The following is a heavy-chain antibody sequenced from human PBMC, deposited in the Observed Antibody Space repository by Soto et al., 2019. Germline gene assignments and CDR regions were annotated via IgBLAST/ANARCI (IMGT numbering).Heavy chain of an antibody. CDR2: ISAYNGKT. CDR1: GYTFITYG. Sequence: QVQLVQSGAEVKKPGASVKVSCKASGYTFITYGINWVRHAPGQGLEWMAWISAYNGKTYSAQNFQGRVTITTDTPTSTAYMELRSLRSDDTDIYYCARGTYKDFWGQGTLVTVSS. V-gene: IGHV1-18*01. CDR3: ARGTYKDF. J-gene: IGHJ4*02. D-gene: IGHD1-1*01.